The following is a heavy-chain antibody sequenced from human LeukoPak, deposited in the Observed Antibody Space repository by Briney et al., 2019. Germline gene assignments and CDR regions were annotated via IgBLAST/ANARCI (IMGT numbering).Heavy chain of an antibody. V-gene: IGHV1-69*05. CDR1: GGTFSSYA. CDR3: ARDDYAGANWFDP. D-gene: IGHD4-17*01. J-gene: IGHJ5*02. CDR2: IIPIFGTA. Sequence: SVKVSCKASGGTFSSYAISWVRQAPGQGLEWMGGIIPIFGTANYAQKFQGRVTITTDESTSTAYMELSSLRSEDTAVYYCARDDYAGANWFDPWGQGTLVTVSS.